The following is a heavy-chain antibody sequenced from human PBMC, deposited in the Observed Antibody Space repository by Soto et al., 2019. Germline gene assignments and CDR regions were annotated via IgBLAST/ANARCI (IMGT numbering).Heavy chain of an antibody. Sequence: GGSLRLSCAASGFTFSDYYMSWIRQAPGKGLEWVSYISSSGSTIYYADSVKGRFTISRVNAKNSLYLQMNSLRAEDTAVYYCARDGVYSSSWYEDNWFDTWGQGTLVTVSS. CDR2: ISSSGSTI. CDR1: GFTFSDYY. J-gene: IGHJ5*02. V-gene: IGHV3-11*01. CDR3: ARDGVYSSSWYEDNWFDT. D-gene: IGHD6-13*01.